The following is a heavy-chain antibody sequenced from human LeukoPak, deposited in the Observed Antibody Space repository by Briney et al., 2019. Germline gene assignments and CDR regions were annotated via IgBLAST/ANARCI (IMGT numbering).Heavy chain of an antibody. CDR2: IIPMFATP. D-gene: IGHD2-21*01. CDR3: ARSAGGVPYCGGDCYSPPSHYYYMDV. V-gene: IGHV1-69*13. J-gene: IGHJ6*03. Sequence: GASVKVSCKASGGTFSSYAISWVRQAPGQGLEWMGGIIPMFATPNYAQKFQARVTITADESTSTASMELSSLRSEDTAVYYCARSAGGVPYCGGDCYSPPSHYYYMDVWGKGASVTVSS. CDR1: GGTFSSYA.